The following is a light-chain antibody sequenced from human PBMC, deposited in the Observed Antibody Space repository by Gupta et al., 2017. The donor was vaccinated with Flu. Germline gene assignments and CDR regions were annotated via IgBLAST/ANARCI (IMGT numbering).Light chain of an antibody. CDR1: SRRKSY. J-gene: IGLJ2*01. CDR3: YSRDNTDNNQVV. Sequence: QTDMTKGQVDSRRKSYEIWYHQHPAQAPVLLIFDNNIRHSGTTERVCGSSSGNTAALTITVAQAAEEADYYCYSRDNTDNNQVVFGGGTKLTVL. CDR2: DNN. V-gene: IGLV3-19*01.